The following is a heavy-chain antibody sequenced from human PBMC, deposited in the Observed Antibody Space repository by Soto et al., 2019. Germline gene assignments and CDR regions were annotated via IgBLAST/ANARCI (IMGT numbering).Heavy chain of an antibody. CDR3: ARHSPRRVALLGEWWSVP. V-gene: IGHV4-39*01. CDR2: IYYSGST. Sequence: QLQLQESGPGLVKPSETLSLTCTVSGGSISSSSYYWGWIRQPPGKGLEWIGSIYYSGSTNYNPSRKSRDTTSVDTAKNQVAPKLSPVTAADTAVYSWARHSPRRVALLGEWWSVPWGQGTLVTVSS. D-gene: IGHD3-16*01. J-gene: IGHJ5*02. CDR1: GGSISSSSYY.